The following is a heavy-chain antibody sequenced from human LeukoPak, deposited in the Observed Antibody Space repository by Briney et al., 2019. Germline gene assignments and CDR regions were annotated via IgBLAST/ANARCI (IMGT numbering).Heavy chain of an antibody. J-gene: IGHJ4*02. CDR1: GYTFTGYY. V-gene: IGHV1-8*03. CDR2: MNPNSGNT. Sequence: ASVKVSCKASGYTFTGYYMHWVRQATGQGLKWMGWMNPNSGNTGYAQKFQGRVTITRNTSISTAYMELSSLRSEDTAVYYCARGSSSGGDFDYWGGETLDTVPS. CDR3: ARGSSSGGDFDY. D-gene: IGHD6-19*01.